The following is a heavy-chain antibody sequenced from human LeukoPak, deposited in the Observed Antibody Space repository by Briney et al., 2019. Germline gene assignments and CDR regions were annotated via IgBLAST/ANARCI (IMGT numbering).Heavy chain of an antibody. J-gene: IGHJ4*02. Sequence: GGSLRLSCSASGFTFSDYDMNWVRQAPGKGLEWVSSISGLSTHIYYGDSVKGRFSISRDNAKNSVYLQTNSLGVEDTAIYYCGRAFPPLRTSSAGDLWGQGILVTVSS. CDR2: ISGLSTHI. D-gene: IGHD3-16*01. V-gene: IGHV3-69-1*02. CDR1: GFTFSDYD. CDR3: GRAFPPLRTSSAGDL.